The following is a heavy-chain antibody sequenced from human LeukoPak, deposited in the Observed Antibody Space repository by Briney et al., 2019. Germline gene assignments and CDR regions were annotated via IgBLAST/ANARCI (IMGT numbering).Heavy chain of an antibody. CDR3: ASSTVTPHGMDV. J-gene: IGHJ6*02. CDR1: GGSISSYY. CDR2: IYYSGST. V-gene: IGHV4-59*01. D-gene: IGHD4-17*01. Sequence: SETLSLTCTVSGGSISSYYWRWVRQPPGKGLEGIGYIYYSGSTNYNPSLKRRVTISVHTSKHQFSLKLSSVTAADPAVYYCASSTVTPHGMDVWGQGTTVTVSS.